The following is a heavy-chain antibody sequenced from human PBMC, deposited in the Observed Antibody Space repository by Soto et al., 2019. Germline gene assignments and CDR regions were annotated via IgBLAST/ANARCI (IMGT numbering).Heavy chain of an antibody. V-gene: IGHV1-69*01. J-gene: IGHJ4*02. D-gene: IGHD3-22*01. CDR1: GGTFSSYA. Sequence: QVQLVQSGAEVKKPGSSVKVSCKASGGTFSSYAISWVRQAPGQGLEWMGGIIPIFGTANYAQKFQGRVTITADESTSTAYMELSRLRSEATAVYYCARDGILYDSSGYYYLYWGQGTLVTVSS. CDR2: IIPIFGTA. CDR3: ARDGILYDSSGYYYLY.